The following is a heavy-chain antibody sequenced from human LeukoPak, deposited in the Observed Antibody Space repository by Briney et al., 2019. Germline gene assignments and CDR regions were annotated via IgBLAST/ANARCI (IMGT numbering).Heavy chain of an antibody. D-gene: IGHD2-15*01. CDR2: IYTSGST. V-gene: IGHV4-4*07. CDR3: ARSVVVVAANYYYYYYMDV. CDR1: GGPLSCYY. Sequence: PSETLSLTCTVPGGPLSCYYWSWIRQPAGKGLEWIGRIYTSGSTHYDPSLKSRVTMSVDTSKNQFSLKLSSVTAADTAVYYCARSVVVVAANYYYYYYMDVWGKGTTVTVSS. J-gene: IGHJ6*03.